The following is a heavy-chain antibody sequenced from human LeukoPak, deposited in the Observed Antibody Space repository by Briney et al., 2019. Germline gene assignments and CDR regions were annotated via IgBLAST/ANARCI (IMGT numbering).Heavy chain of an antibody. D-gene: IGHD3-16*01. Sequence: SETLSLTCTVSGGSISSYYWSWIRQPPGKGLEWIGEINHSGSTNYNSSLKSRVTISLDTSKNQFSLKLSSVTAADTALCYCARGREKNYVWGTNRKDYYFDSWGQGTLVTVSS. CDR1: GGSISSYY. CDR2: INHSGST. J-gene: IGHJ4*02. CDR3: ARGREKNYVWGTNRKDYYFDS. V-gene: IGHV4-34*01.